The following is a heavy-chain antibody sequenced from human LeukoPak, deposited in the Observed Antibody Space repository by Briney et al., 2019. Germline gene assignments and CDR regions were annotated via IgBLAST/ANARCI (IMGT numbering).Heavy chain of an antibody. V-gene: IGHV3-23*01. CDR1: GFTFSTYA. CDR3: AKDLYSGSYMGKFDY. D-gene: IGHD1-26*01. CDR2: ISGSGGST. J-gene: IGHJ4*02. Sequence: GGSLRLSCAASGFTFSTYAMTWVRQAPGKGLEWVSSISGSGGSTYYADSVRGRFTISRDNSKNTLYLQMNSLRAEDTALYYCAKDLYSGSYMGKFDYWGQGTLVTVSS.